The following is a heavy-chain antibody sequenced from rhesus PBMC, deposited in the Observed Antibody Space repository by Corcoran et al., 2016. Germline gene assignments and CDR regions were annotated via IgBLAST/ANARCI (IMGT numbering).Heavy chain of an antibody. V-gene: IGHV1S2*01. J-gene: IGHJ5-1*01. Sequence: QVQLVQSGAEVKKPGSSVKVSCKASGYTFTDYYMHWVEQAPRQRHEWMGWINPYNGNTKYAQKFESRVTMNRDTSTSTAYMELSSLRSEDTAVYYCARAREYLDFFDVWGPGVLVTVSS. CDR3: ARAREYLDFFDV. D-gene: IGHD3-3*01. CDR1: GYTFTDYY. CDR2: INPYNGNT.